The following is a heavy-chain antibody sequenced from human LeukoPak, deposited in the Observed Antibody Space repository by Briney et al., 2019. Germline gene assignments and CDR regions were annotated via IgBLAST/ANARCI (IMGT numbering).Heavy chain of an antibody. V-gene: IGHV3-30*18. Sequence: GRSLRLSCAASGFTFSSYGMHWVRQAPGKGLEWVAVISYDGSNKYYADSVKGRFTISRDNSKNALYLQMNSLRAEDTAVYYCAKEFATPFSYWGQGTLVTVSS. CDR1: GFTFSSYG. D-gene: IGHD5-12*01. J-gene: IGHJ4*02. CDR3: AKEFATPFSY. CDR2: ISYDGSNK.